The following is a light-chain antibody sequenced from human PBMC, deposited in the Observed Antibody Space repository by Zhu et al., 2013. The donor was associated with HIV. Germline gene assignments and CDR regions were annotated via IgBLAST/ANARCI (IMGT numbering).Light chain of an antibody. V-gene: IGKV3-15*01. CDR3: QQYHNWPPVT. CDR2: GAS. J-gene: IGKJ4*01. CDR1: ESISFD. Sequence: EVIMTQSPATLSVSPGEGATLSCRANESISFDLAWYQQKPGQAPRLLIHGASVRAAGIPARFSGSGSGTEFTLTISGLQSEDFAVYYCQQYHNWPPVTFGGGTKVEIK.